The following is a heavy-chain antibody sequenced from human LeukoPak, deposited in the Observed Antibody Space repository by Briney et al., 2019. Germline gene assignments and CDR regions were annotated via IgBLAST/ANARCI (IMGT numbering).Heavy chain of an antibody. V-gene: IGHV1-2*02. J-gene: IGHJ6*02. D-gene: IGHD3-10*01. CDR1: GYTFIGYY. Sequence: ASVKVSSKASGYTFIGYYMHWVRQAPGQGLEWMGWSNPNSGVTNYAQKFQGRVTMTRDTSISTAYMELNRLRSDDTAVYYCATMVRETLRRGMDVWGQGTTVTVSS. CDR3: ATMVRETLRRGMDV. CDR2: SNPNSGVT.